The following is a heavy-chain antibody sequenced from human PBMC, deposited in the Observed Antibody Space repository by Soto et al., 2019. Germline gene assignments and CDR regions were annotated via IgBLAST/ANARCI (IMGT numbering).Heavy chain of an antibody. J-gene: IGHJ5*02. V-gene: IGHV1-69*13. CDR2: IIPIFGTA. CDR3: ARDVGPGTAYNWFDP. CDR1: GGTFSSYA. Sequence: SVKVSCKASGGTFSSYAISWVRQAPGQGLEWMGGIIPIFGTANYAQKFQGRVTITADESTSTAYMELSSLRSEDTAVYYCARDVGPGTAYNWFDPWGQGTLVTVSS.